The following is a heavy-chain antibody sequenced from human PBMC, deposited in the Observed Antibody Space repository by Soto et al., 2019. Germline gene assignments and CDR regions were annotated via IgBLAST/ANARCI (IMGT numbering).Heavy chain of an antibody. CDR1: GGSVSSGSYY. V-gene: IGHV4-61*01. CDR3: VRDQQTSFFYYGLDV. CDR2: IYYSGST. J-gene: IGHJ6*02. D-gene: IGHD3-16*02. Sequence: SETLSLTFTVSGGSVSSGSYYWSWIRQPPGKGLEWIGYIYYSGSTNYNPSLKSRVTISVDTSKNQFSLKLSSVAAADTAVYYCVRDQQTSFFYYGLDVWGQGITVTVSS.